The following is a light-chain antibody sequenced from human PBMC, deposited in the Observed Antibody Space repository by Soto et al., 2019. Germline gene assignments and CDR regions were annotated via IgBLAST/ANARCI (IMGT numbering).Light chain of an antibody. CDR3: QQHGSSPRT. Sequence: EIVLTQSPGTLSLSPGERVTLSCRASQSVSSSYLAWHQQKPGQAPRLLLYGASRRATGIPDRFSGSGSGTDFTLTISRLEPEDFAVYYCQQHGSSPRTFGQGTKVEIK. CDR1: QSVSSSY. J-gene: IGKJ1*01. V-gene: IGKV3-20*01. CDR2: GAS.